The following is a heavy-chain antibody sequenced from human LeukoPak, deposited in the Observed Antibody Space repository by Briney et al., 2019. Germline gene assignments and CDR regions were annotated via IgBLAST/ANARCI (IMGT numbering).Heavy chain of an antibody. Sequence: GASVKVSCKASGYTFTSYDINWVRQATGQGLEWMGWMNPNSGNTGYAQKFQGRVTMTRNTSISTAYMELSSLRSEDTAVYYCASLSEYCSAGSCYLGWFDPWGQGTLVTVSS. D-gene: IGHD2-15*01. CDR2: MNPNSGNT. CDR1: GYTFTSYD. J-gene: IGHJ5*02. V-gene: IGHV1-8*01. CDR3: ASLSEYCSAGSCYLGWFDP.